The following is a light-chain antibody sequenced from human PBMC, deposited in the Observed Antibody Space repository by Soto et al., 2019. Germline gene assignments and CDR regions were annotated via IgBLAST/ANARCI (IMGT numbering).Light chain of an antibody. CDR1: QSVNNN. Sequence: EIVMTQSPVTLSVSPGERATLSCRASQSVNNNLAWYQRKPGQSPRLLIYAASTRATDIPGRFSGSGSGTDFTLTISSLQSEDFAVYYCHQYNNWPVTFGQGTKVDIK. CDR2: AAS. V-gene: IGKV3-15*01. J-gene: IGKJ1*01. CDR3: HQYNNWPVT.